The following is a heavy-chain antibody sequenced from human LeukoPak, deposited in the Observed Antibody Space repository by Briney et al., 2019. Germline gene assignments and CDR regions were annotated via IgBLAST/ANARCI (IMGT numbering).Heavy chain of an antibody. Sequence: GGSLRLSCAASGFTFSSYAMSWVRQAPGKGLEWVSAISGSGGSTYYADSVKGRFTIPRDNSKNTLYLQMNSLRAEDTAVYYCAKDYGDYALGYYGMDVWGQGTTVTVSS. CDR3: AKDYGDYALGYYGMDV. CDR1: GFTFSSYA. V-gene: IGHV3-23*01. CDR2: ISGSGGST. D-gene: IGHD4-17*01. J-gene: IGHJ6*02.